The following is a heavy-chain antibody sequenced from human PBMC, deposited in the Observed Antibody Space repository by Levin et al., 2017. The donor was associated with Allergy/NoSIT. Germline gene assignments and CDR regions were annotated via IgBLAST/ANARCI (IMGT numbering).Heavy chain of an antibody. J-gene: IGHJ5*02. V-gene: IGHV4-39*07. D-gene: IGHD4-17*01. Sequence: TGGSLRLSCTVSGGSISTTSYYWGWIRQPPGKGLEWIGSIFYGGSTYYNPSLKSRVTISLDTSKNHFSLKLTSVTAADTALSYCARGDYGDYWGHWFDPWGQGTLVTVSS. CDR2: IFYGGST. CDR1: GGSISTTSYY. CDR3: ARGDYGDYWGHWFDP.